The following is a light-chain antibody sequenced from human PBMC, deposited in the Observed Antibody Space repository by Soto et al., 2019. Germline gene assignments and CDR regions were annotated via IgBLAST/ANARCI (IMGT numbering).Light chain of an antibody. J-gene: IGLJ1*01. CDR2: EVS. Sequence: QSALTQPPSASGSPGQSVTISCTGTRSDVGGYKYVSWYQQHPGKAPKLMIYEVSKRPSGVPDRFSGSKSGNTASLTVSGLQAEDEADYYCSSYAGSNYVFGTGTKATVL. V-gene: IGLV2-8*01. CDR3: SSYAGSNYV. CDR1: RSDVGGYKY.